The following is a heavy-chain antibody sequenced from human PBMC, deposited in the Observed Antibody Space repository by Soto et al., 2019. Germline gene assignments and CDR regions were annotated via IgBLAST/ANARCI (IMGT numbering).Heavy chain of an antibody. J-gene: IGHJ4*02. V-gene: IGHV3-43*01. CDR3: ANGSVTLFDY. D-gene: IGHD4-4*01. CDR1: GFTFDDYT. CDR2: ISWDGGST. Sequence: EVQLVESGGVVVQPGGSLRLSCAASGFTFDDYTMHWVRQAPGKGLEWVSLISWDGGSTYYADSVKGRLTISRDNSKNSLYLQMNSLRTEDTALYYCANGSVTLFDYCGAGTLVTVS.